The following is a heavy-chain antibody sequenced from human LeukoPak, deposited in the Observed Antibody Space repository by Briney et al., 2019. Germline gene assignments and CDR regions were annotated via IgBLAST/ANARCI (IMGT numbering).Heavy chain of an antibody. Sequence: PSETLSLTCTVSGGSISTYYWNWIRQPAGEGLEWIGRIQPSGGTNYNPSLKSRITVSVDTSKNQFSLKLTSVTAADTAVYFCARDEGSGWYNYWGQGTLVTVSS. CDR2: IQPSGGT. CDR3: ARDEGSGWYNY. D-gene: IGHD6-19*01. CDR1: GGSISTYY. V-gene: IGHV4-4*07. J-gene: IGHJ4*02.